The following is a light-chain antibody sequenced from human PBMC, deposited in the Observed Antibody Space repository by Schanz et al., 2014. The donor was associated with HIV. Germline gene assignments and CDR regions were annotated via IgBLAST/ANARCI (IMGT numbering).Light chain of an antibody. CDR3: QQRSNWLT. Sequence: EIVLTQSPGTLSLSPGERGTLSCRASQSVKSNFIGWYQQKPGQAPRLLIFAASSRAAGIPVRFSGSGSGTDFTLTTSMLEPDDSAVYYCQQRSNWLTFGGGSKVEIK. V-gene: IGKV3D-20*02. J-gene: IGKJ4*01. CDR1: QSVKSNF. CDR2: AAS.